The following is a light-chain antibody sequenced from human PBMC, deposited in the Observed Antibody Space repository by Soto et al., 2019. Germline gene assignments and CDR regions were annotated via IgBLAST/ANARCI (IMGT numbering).Light chain of an antibody. V-gene: IGLV1-51*02. CDR2: EDN. CDR3: GAWESSLTGGV. Sequence: QSVLTQPPSVSAAPGQKVTISCAGSSSNIGSYSVSWYQQLPGSPPKLLIQEDNKPPRGIPDRFSGSKSGTSATLGITGLQAGDEADYYCGAWESSLTGGVFGGGTKPTVL. CDR1: SSNIGSYS. J-gene: IGLJ3*02.